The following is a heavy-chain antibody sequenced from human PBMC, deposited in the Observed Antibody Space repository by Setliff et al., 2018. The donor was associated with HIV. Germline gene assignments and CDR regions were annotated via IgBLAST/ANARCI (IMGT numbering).Heavy chain of an antibody. J-gene: IGHJ5*02. Sequence: ASVKVSCKASGYTFTGYYMHWVRQAPGQGLEWMGRINPNSGGTNYAQKFQGRVTMTRDTSISTDYMELSRLRSDDTAVYYCARADVSYYGSGSYLNWFDPWGQGTLVTVSS. CDR3: ARADVSYYGSGSYLNWFDP. D-gene: IGHD3-10*01. CDR1: GYTFTGYY. V-gene: IGHV1-2*06. CDR2: INPNSGGT.